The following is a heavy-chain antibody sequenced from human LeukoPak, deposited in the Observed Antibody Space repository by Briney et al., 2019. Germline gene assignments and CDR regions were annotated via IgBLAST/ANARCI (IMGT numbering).Heavy chain of an antibody. CDR3: ARVTQYYYDSSGYYSYFDY. D-gene: IGHD3-22*01. CDR2: ISAYNGNT. J-gene: IGHJ4*02. V-gene: IGHV1-18*01. Sequence: ASVKVSCKASGYTFTSYGISWVRQAPGQGLEWMGWISAYNGNTNYAQKPQGRVTMTTDTSTSTAYMELRSLRSDDTAVYYCARVTQYYYDSSGYYSYFDYWGQGTLVTVSS. CDR1: GYTFTSYG.